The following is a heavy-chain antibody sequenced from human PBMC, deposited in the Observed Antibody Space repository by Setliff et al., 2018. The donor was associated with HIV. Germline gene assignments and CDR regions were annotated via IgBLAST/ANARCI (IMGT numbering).Heavy chain of an antibody. J-gene: IGHJ3*02. CDR2: IVVGSGNT. V-gene: IGHV1-58*01. D-gene: IGHD3-10*01. CDR1: GFTFTNSA. CDR3: ARRPRGNYYASGGHRPIGAFDI. Sequence: SVKVSCKASGFTFTNSAVQGVRQARGQRLEWIGGIVVGSGNTNYAQKFQERVTITRDKSIITAYLQWSSMKASDTAMYYCARRPRGNYYASGGHRPIGAFDIWGQGTMVTVSS.